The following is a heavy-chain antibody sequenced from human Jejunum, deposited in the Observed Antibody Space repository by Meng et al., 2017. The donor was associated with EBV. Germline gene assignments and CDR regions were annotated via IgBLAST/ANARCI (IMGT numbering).Heavy chain of an antibody. CDR1: TVFISSYEW. J-gene: IGHJ4*02. CDR3: ARASSERLLDY. D-gene: IGHD1-14*01. V-gene: IGHV4-4*02. Sequence: LREAGPGLVKPSGTLSLTCAVPTVFISSYEWWSWVRQPPGKGLEWLGEINQVGSTYYNPSLKSRVTISIDTSKRQFSLRLNSMTAADTAVYYCARASSERLLDYWGQGTLVTVSS. CDR2: INQVGST.